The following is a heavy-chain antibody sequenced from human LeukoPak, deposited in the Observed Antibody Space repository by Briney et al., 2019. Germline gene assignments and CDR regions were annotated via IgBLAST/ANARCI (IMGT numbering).Heavy chain of an antibody. CDR1: GGSISSYY. J-gene: IGHJ1*01. D-gene: IGHD3-9*01. V-gene: IGHV4-4*07. CDR2: IYTSGST. CDR3: ARDVANRYDILSLRRYFQH. Sequence: SETLSLTCTVSGGSISSYYWSWIRQPAGKGLEWIGRIYTSGSTNYNPSLKSRVTMSVDTSKNQFSLKLSSVTAADTAVYYCARDVANRYDILSLRRYFQHWGQGTLVTVSS.